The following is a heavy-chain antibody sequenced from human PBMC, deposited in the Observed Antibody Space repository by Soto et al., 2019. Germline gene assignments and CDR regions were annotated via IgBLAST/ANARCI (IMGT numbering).Heavy chain of an antibody. V-gene: IGHV4-31*03. CDR3: ARVRGNYYDSSGYYIDY. CDR2: IYYSGST. CDR1: GGSISSGGYY. J-gene: IGHJ4*02. Sequence: QVQLQESGPGLVKPSQTLSLTCTVSGGSISSGGYYWSWIRQHPGKGLEWIGYIYYSGSTYYNPSLKSRVTISVHTSKNQFSLKLSSLTAADTAVYYCARVRGNYYDSSGYYIDYWGQGTLVTVSS. D-gene: IGHD3-22*01.